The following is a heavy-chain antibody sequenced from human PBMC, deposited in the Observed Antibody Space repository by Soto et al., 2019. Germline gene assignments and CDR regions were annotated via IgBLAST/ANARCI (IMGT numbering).Heavy chain of an antibody. CDR1: GFTVSSNY. CDR3: ARSITGTSDY. D-gene: IGHD1-20*01. Sequence: GGSLRLSCAASGFTVSSNYMSWVRQAPGKGLEWVSVIYSGGSTYYADSVKGRFTISRDNSKNAVYLQMDSLRAEDTAVYYCARSITGTSDYWGQGTLVTVSS. V-gene: IGHV3-66*01. CDR2: IYSGGST. J-gene: IGHJ4*02.